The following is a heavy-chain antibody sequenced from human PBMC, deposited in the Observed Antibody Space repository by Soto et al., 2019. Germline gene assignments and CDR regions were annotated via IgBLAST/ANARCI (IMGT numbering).Heavy chain of an antibody. V-gene: IGHV3-74*01. CDR1: GFTFSSYW. CDR2: INGDGSST. D-gene: IGHD2-2*01. J-gene: IGHJ3*02. CDR3: ARDFHALPYAFDI. Sequence: GGSLRLSCAASGFTFSSYWMHWVRQAPGKGLVWVSRINGDGSSTSYADSVKGRFTISRDNAKNTLYLQMNSLRAEDTAVYYCARDFHALPYAFDIWGQGTMVTVSS.